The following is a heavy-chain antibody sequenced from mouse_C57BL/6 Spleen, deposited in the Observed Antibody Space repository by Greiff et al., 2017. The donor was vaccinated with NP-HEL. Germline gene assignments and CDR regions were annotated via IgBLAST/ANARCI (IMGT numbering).Heavy chain of an antibody. Sequence: EVQLQESVAELVRPGASVKLSCTASGFNIKNTYMPWVKQRPEPGLEWIGRLDPANGNTTYAPKFPGKATITADSSSNTAYLQLSRLTSEDTAIYYCARDGYYAWYFDVWGTGTTVTVSS. CDR1: GFNIKNTY. D-gene: IGHD2-3*01. J-gene: IGHJ1*03. CDR3: ARDGYYAWYFDV. V-gene: IGHV14-3*01. CDR2: LDPANGNT.